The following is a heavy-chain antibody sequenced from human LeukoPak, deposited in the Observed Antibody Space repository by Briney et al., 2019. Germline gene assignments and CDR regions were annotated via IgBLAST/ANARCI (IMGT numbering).Heavy chain of an antibody. J-gene: IGHJ3*02. D-gene: IGHD3-3*01. V-gene: IGHV4-4*07. CDR1: GGSVSSYY. CDR2: IYTSGST. CDR3: ARAYDFWAMGAFDI. Sequence: SETLSLTCTVSGGSVSSYYWSWIRQPAGKGLEWIGRIYTSGSTNYNPSLKSRVTISVDTSKNQFSLKLSSVTAADTAVYYCARAYDFWAMGAFDIWGQGTMVTVSS.